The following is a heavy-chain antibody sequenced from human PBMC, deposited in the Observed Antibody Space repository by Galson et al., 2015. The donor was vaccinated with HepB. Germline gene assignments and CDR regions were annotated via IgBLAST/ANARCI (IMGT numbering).Heavy chain of an antibody. CDR1: GFTFSSYG. D-gene: IGHD6-19*01. V-gene: IGHV3-30*02. J-gene: IGHJ1*01. CDR3: ANSYSSGWYWGLYFQH. CDR2: IRYDGSNK. Sequence: SLRLSCAASGFTFSSYGMHWVRQAPGKGLEWVAFIRYDGSNKYYADSVKGRFTISRDNSKNTLYLQMNSLRAEDTAVYYCANSYSSGWYWGLYFQHWGQGTLVTVSS.